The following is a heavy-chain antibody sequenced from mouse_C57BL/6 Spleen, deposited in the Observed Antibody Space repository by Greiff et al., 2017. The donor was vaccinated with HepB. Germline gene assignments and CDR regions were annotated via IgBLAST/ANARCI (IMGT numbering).Heavy chain of an antibody. V-gene: IGHV1-55*01. Sequence: VQLQQSGAELVKPGASVKMSCKASGYTFTSYWITWVKQRPGQGLEWIGDIFPGSGSTNYNETFKSKATLTVDTSSSTAYMQLSSLTSEDSAVFYCERSSHYYGSSHGYFDVWGTGTTVTVAA. J-gene: IGHJ1*03. CDR2: IFPGSGST. CDR3: ERSSHYYGSSHGYFDV. CDR1: GYTFTSYW. D-gene: IGHD1-1*01.